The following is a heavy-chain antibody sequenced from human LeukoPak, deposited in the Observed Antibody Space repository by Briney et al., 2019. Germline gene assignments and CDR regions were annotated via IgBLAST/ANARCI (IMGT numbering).Heavy chain of an antibody. D-gene: IGHD3-16*01. CDR3: ARVGGGYYFDY. J-gene: IGHJ4*02. CDR2: INPSGGST. V-gene: IGHV1-46*01. CDR1: AYTFTSYY. Sequence: ASVKVSCKASAYTFTSYYMHWVRQAPGQGLEWMGIINPSGGSTSYAQKFQGRVTITADKSTSTAYMELSSLRSEDAAVYYCARVGGGYYFDYWGQGTLVTVSS.